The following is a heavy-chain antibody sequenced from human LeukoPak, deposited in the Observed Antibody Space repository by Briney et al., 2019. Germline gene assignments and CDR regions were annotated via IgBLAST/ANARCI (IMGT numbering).Heavy chain of an antibody. Sequence: PSETLSLTCTVSGGSISSGSYYWSWIRQPPGKGLEWIGYIYYSGSTNYNPSLKSRVTISVDTSKNQFSLKLSSVTAADTAVYYCARVYDIGGSYLFDYWGQGTLVTVSS. CDR1: GGSISSGSYY. CDR3: ARVYDIGGSYLFDY. V-gene: IGHV4-61*01. D-gene: IGHD1-26*01. CDR2: IYYSGST. J-gene: IGHJ4*02.